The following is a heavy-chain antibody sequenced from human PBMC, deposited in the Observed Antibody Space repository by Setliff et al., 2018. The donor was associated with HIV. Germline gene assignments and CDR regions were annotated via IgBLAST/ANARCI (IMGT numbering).Heavy chain of an antibody. CDR2: FTPFNDNT. J-gene: IGHJ3*01. CDR1: GYTFTDHY. CDR3: ARSSRANEAFDV. V-gene: IGHV1-45*02. Sequence: SVKVSCKASGYTFTDHYLHWIRQAPGQALEWMGWFTPFNDNTNYAQKYRGRISITRDRSMSTAYMELSSLRSEDTGMYYCARSSRANEAFDVWGQGTMVTVSS.